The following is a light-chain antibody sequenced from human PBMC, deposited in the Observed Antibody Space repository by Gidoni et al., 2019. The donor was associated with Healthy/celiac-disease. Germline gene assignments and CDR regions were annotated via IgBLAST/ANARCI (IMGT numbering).Light chain of an antibody. J-gene: IGKJ4*01. CDR3: QQSYSTPRLT. CDR2: AAS. CDR1: QSISSY. V-gene: IGKV1-39*01. Sequence: DIQMSQSPSSLSASVGARVTITCRASQSISSYLNWYQQKPGKAPKLLIYAASSLQSGVPSRFSGSGSGTDFTLNISSLQPEDCATDYCQQSYSTPRLTFGGGTKVEIK.